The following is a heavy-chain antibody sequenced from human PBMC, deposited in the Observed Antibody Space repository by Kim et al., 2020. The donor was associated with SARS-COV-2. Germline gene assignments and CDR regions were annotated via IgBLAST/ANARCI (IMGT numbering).Heavy chain of an antibody. CDR2: ISFDGTKR. J-gene: IGHJ3*02. CDR3: AKVAFNWNKEDGLDM. CDR1: RFTFSDYD. Sequence: LSLTCAASRFTFSDYDMHWVRQPPGKGLEWVAVISFDGTKRHYADHVKGRFTVSRDNFEDTLFLQMNSLRPEDTAIYYCAKVAFNWNKEDGLDMWGPGTLVIVSS. V-gene: IGHV3-30*18. D-gene: IGHD1-20*01.